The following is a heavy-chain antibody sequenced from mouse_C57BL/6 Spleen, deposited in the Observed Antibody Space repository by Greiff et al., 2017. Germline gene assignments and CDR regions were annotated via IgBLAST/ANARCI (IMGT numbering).Heavy chain of an antibody. CDR2: IDPENGDT. J-gene: IGHJ2*01. D-gene: IGHD2-1*01. Sequence: EVQLQESGAELVRPGASVKLSCTASGFNIKDDYMHWVKQTPEQGLEWIGWIDPENGDTEYASKFQGKATITADTSSNTAYLQLSSLTSEDTAVYYCIYGNYPGYVDCWGQGTTLTVSS. CDR1: GFNIKDDY. V-gene: IGHV14-4*01. CDR3: IYGNYPGYVDC.